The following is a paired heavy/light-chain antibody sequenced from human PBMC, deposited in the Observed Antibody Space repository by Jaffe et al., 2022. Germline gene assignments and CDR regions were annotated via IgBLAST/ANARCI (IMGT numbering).Light chain of an antibody. CDR3: LQHNSYPRALT. CDR2: ASS. J-gene: IGKJ4*01. V-gene: IGKV1-17*03. Sequence: DIQMTQSPSAMSASVGDRVTITCRASQGISNYLAWFQQKPGKVPKRLIYASSSLQSGVPSRFSGSGSGTEFTLTISSLQPEDFATYYCLQHNSYPRALTFGGGTKVEIK. CDR1: QGISNY.
Heavy chain of an antibody. CDR1: GYTFTGYY. D-gene: IGHD2-15*01. V-gene: IGHV1-2*02. CDR3: ASLVNDAFDI. Sequence: QVQLVQSGAEVKKPGASVKVSCKASGYTFTGYYMHWVRQAPGQGLEWMGWINPNSGGTNYAQKFQGRVTMTRDTSISTAYMELSRLRSDDTAVYYCASLVNDAFDIWGQGTMVTVSS. J-gene: IGHJ3*02. CDR2: INPNSGGT.